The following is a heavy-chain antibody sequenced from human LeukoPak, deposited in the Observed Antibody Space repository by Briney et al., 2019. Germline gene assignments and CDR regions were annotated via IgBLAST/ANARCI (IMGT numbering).Heavy chain of an antibody. D-gene: IGHD4-17*01. V-gene: IGHV3-48*03. CDR3: ATYGDYLYYFDY. J-gene: IGHJ4*02. CDR1: GFTFSSYE. Sequence: PGGSLRLSCAASGFTFSSYEMNWVRQAPGKGLEWVSYISSSGSTIYYADSVKGRFTISRDNAKNTLYLQMNSLRAEDTAVYYCATYGDYLYYFDYWGQGTLVTVSS. CDR2: ISSSGSTI.